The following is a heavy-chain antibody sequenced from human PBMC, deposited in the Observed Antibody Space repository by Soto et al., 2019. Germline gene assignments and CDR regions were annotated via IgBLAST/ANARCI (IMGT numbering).Heavy chain of an antibody. CDR1: GYTFSAYY. CDR3: ASVGRSGWYTPFDY. Sequence: ASVKVSCKTSGYTFSAYYMHWVRQAPGQGLEWMGWINPNSGGTNYAQKFQGRVTMTGDPSISTAYMELSSLRSDDTAVYYCASVGRSGWYTPFDYWGPGIPVTVSS. D-gene: IGHD6-19*01. J-gene: IGHJ4*02. V-gene: IGHV1-2*02. CDR2: INPNSGGT.